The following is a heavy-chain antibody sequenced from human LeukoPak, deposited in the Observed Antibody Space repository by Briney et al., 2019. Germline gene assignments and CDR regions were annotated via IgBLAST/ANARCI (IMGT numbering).Heavy chain of an antibody. D-gene: IGHD3-3*01. V-gene: IGHV5-51*01. CDR1: GYTFTTYW. Sequence: KPGESLKISCQGSGYTFTTYWIGWVRQMPGKGLEWMGIIHPGDSDIRYSPSFKGQVTIPADKSISTAYLQWSNLKASDTAMYYCARQITISHFDYWGQGTLVTVSS. CDR3: ARQITISHFDY. CDR2: IHPGDSDI. J-gene: IGHJ4*02.